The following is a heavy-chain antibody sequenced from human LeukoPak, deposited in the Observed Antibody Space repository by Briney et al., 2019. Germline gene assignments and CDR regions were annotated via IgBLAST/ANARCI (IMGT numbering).Heavy chain of an antibody. J-gene: IGHJ4*02. CDR1: GDSISGSY. V-gene: IGHV4-59*12. D-gene: IGHD3-3*01. CDR3: ARDLGFWSGPDY. CDR2: IYYSGST. Sequence: PSETLSLTCTVSGDSISGSYWSWIRQPPGKGLEWIGYIYYSGSTNYNPSLKSRVTMSVDTSKNQFSLRLSSVTAADTAVYYCARDLGFWSGPDYWGQGTLVTVSS.